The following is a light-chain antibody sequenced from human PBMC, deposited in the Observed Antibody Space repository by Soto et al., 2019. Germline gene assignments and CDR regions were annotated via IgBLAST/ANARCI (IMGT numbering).Light chain of an antibody. V-gene: IGKV3-11*01. Sequence: EIVLTQSPVTLSLSPGERATLSCRASQSVTSFLAWYQQKPGQAPRLLIYDVSQRATGIPARFSGSGSGTDFTLTISSLEPEDFAVYYCQQHSNWSLTFGGGTKVEIK. CDR1: QSVTSF. J-gene: IGKJ4*01. CDR3: QQHSNWSLT. CDR2: DVS.